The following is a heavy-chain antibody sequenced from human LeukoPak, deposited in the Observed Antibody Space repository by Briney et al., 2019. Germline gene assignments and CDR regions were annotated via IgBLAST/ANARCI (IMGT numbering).Heavy chain of an antibody. J-gene: IGHJ2*01. CDR2: IYHSGST. D-gene: IGHD2-15*01. CDR3: ARTGVVAATHYWYFDL. V-gene: IGHV4-38-2*02. Sequence: SETLSLTCTVSGYSISSGYYWGWIRQPPGKGLEWIGSIYHSGSTYYNPSLKSRVTISVDTSKNQFSLKLSSVTAADTAVYYCARTGVVAATHYWYFDLWGRGTLVTVSS. CDR1: GYSISSGYY.